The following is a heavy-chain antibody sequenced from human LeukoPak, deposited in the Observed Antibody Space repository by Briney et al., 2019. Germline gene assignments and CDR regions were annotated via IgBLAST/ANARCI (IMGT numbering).Heavy chain of an antibody. J-gene: IGHJ4*02. D-gene: IGHD4-17*01. CDR2: VSSGSSYI. CDR3: ARAGGPVTPYYFDY. Sequence: GGSLRLSCAASGFTFSSYNMNWVRQAPGKGLEWVSSVSSGSSYIYYADSVKGRFTISRDNAKNSLYLQMNSLRAEDTAVYYCARAGGPVTPYYFDYWGQGTLVTVSS. V-gene: IGHV3-21*01. CDR1: GFTFSSYN.